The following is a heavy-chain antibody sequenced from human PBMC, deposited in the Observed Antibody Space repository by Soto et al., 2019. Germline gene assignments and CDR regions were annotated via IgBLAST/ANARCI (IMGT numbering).Heavy chain of an antibody. J-gene: IGHJ4*02. Sequence: ASVKVSCKASGYTFSDYSIHCVRQAPGQGLEWMGWINPNSGGTNYAQKFQGRVTITADKSTNTAYMELSSLRSEDTALYFCARVGGTGGYTYGLDYWGQGTLVTVSS. CDR2: INPNSGGT. CDR1: GYTFSDYS. V-gene: IGHV1-2*02. D-gene: IGHD5-18*01. CDR3: ARVGGTGGYTYGLDY.